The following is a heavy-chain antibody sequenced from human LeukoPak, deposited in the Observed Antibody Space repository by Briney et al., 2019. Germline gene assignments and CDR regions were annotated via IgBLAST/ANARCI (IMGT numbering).Heavy chain of an antibody. CDR1: GFTFRIHW. V-gene: IGHV3-7*01. Sequence: GGSLRLSCVASGFTFRIHWINWVRQAPGKGLEWVANINQDGSEKYYVDSVKGRFTIARDNTKNSLHLQMNSLRAEDTAVYYCARDRGLQLWLGHYMDVWGKGTTVTVSS. CDR3: ARDRGLQLWLGHYMDV. CDR2: INQDGSEK. J-gene: IGHJ6*03. D-gene: IGHD5-18*01.